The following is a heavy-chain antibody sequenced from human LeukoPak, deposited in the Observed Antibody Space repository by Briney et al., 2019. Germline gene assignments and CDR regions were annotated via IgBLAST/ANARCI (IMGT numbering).Heavy chain of an antibody. V-gene: IGHV1-69*13. D-gene: IGHD3-22*01. CDR2: IIPIFGTA. CDR1: GYTFTGYY. Sequence: ASVKVSCKASGYTFTGYYMHWVRQAPGQGLEWMGGIIPIFGTANYAQKFQGRVTITADESTSTAYMELSSLRSEDTAVYYCARSPGSGYYFNAFDIWGQGTMVTVSS. J-gene: IGHJ3*02. CDR3: ARSPGSGYYFNAFDI.